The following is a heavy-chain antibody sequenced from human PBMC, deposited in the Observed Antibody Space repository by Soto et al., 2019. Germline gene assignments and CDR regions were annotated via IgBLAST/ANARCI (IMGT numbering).Heavy chain of an antibody. D-gene: IGHD1-20*01. CDR2: IKPDGSEQ. J-gene: IGHJ6*02. CDR3: ARGNWNYYYGFDV. V-gene: IGHV3-7*01. CDR1: EFTFDKYY. Sequence: GVSLRLSCAASEFTFDKYYMTWVRQAPGKGPEWVANIKPDGSEQYYVDSVKGRFNISRDNANNSLYLQMNSLRAEDTAVYFCARGNWNYYYGFDVWGQGTTCTVA.